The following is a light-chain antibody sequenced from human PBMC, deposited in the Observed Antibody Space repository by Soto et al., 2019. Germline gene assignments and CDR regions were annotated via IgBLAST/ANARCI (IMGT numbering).Light chain of an antibody. CDR2: GNS. CDR1: SSNIGAGYD. Sequence: QSVLTQPPSVSGAPGQRGTISCTGSSSNIGAGYDVHWYQQLPGTAPKLLIYGNSNRPSGVPDRFSGSKSGTSASLAITGLQAEYEADYYCQSYDSSLFYVFGTGTKLTVL. J-gene: IGLJ1*01. CDR3: QSYDSSLFYV. V-gene: IGLV1-40*01.